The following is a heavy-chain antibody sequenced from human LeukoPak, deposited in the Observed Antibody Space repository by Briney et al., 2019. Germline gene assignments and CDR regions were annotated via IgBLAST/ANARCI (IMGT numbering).Heavy chain of an antibody. CDR2: ISYDGSNK. V-gene: IGHV3-30*04. CDR1: AFTFSSYA. J-gene: IGHJ4*02. Sequence: PGGSLRLSCAASAFTFSSYAMHWVRQAPGKGLKWVAVISYDGSNKYYADSVKGRFTISRDNSKNTLYLQMNSLRAEDTAVYYCARDPAYGSGTYTHFDYWGQGTLVTVSS. CDR3: ARDPAYGSGTYTHFDY. D-gene: IGHD3-10*01.